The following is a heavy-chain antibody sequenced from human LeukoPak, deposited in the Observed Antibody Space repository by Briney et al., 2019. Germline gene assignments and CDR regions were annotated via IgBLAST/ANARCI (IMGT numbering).Heavy chain of an antibody. V-gene: IGHV3-11*04. CDR2: ISSSGSTI. D-gene: IGHD3-10*01. CDR3: ARDVYYGSGSPRLDY. Sequence: GGSLRLSCAASGFTFSDYYMSWIRQAPGKGLEWVSHISSSGSTIYYADSVKGRFTISRDNAKNSLYLQMNSLRAEDTAVYYCARDVYYGSGSPRLDYWGQGTLVTVSS. CDR1: GFTFSDYY. J-gene: IGHJ4*02.